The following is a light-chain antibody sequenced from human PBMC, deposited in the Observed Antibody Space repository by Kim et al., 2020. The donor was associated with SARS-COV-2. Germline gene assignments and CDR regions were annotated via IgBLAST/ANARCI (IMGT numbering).Light chain of an antibody. CDR1: TSNIGSNT. V-gene: IGLV1-44*01. Sequence: GQRVTISCSGSTSNIGSNTVNWYQQLPGTAPKLIMFGNNERPSGVPDRFSGSKSDTSASLAISGLQSDDEADYYCSAWDDSLNGLLFGGGTKLTVL. CDR2: GNN. J-gene: IGLJ2*01. CDR3: SAWDDSLNGLL.